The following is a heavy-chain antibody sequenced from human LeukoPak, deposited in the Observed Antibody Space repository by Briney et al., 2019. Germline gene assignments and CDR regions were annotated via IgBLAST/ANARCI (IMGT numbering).Heavy chain of an antibody. CDR2: IKQDGSEK. V-gene: IGHV3-7*01. D-gene: IGHD3-3*01. CDR3: ARGSYYDFWSGYYAGWFDP. J-gene: IGHJ5*02. Sequence: PGGSLRLSCAAAGFTFSSYAMSWVRQAPGKGLEWVANIKQDGSEKYYVDSVKGRFTISRDNAKNSLYLQMNSLRAEDTAVYYCARGSYYDFWSGYYAGWFDPWGQGTLVTVSS. CDR1: GFTFSSYA.